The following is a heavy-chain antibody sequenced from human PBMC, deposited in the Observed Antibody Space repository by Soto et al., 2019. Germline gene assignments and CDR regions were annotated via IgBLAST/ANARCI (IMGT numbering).Heavy chain of an antibody. CDR3: TRWRREKSCTSASCYGDAAY. CDR2: IKSWTDGGRV. Sequence: EVPLVESGGALVKPGESLTLSCAASGFTFNSAWMTWVRQAPGKGLAWVGRIKSWTDGGRVDTAAPVKGRFTISRDDSTNTFYLQMNSLKSEDTAVYYCTRWRREKSCTSASCYGDAAYWGQRSRVSVSS. J-gene: IGHJ4*02. CDR1: GFTFNSAW. V-gene: IGHV3-15*02. D-gene: IGHD2-2*01.